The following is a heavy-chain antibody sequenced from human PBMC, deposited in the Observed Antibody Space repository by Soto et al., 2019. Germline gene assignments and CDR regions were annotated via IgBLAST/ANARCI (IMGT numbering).Heavy chain of an antibody. CDR3: ARGGALSTSWYWGDGLDS. CDR1: GYSFSSHA. J-gene: IGHJ4*02. CDR2: IIPVFGTP. Sequence: QVQLEQSGSEVKKSGSSVKVSCKASGYSFSSHAITWVRQAPGQGLEWMGGIIPVFGTPSYAQKFQGRVKISADKSTNTSYLELRRLRSEDTAVYYCARGGALSTSWYWGDGLDSWGQGTQVTVSS. V-gene: IGHV1-69*06. D-gene: IGHD6-13*01.